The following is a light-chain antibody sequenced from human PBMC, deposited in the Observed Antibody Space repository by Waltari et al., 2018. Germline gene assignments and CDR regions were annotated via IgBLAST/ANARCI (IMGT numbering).Light chain of an antibody. V-gene: IGKV3-20*01. J-gene: IGKJ1*01. Sequence: EIVLTQSPGTLSLSPGERATLPGRASQSVSRRYLAWYPQKPGQAPRPLIYGASSRATGIPDRFSGSGSGTDFTLTISRLEPEDFAVYYCQQYGSSPGWTFGQGTKVEIK. CDR3: QQYGSSPGWT. CDR1: QSVSRRY. CDR2: GAS.